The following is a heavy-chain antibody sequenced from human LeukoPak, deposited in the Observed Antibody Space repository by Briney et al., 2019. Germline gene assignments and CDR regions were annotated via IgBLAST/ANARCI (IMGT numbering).Heavy chain of an antibody. CDR1: GGSFSGYY. Sequence: SETLSLTCEVYGGSFSGYYWSWIRQPPGKGLEWIGEINDSGTTNCNPSLKSRVTTSVDTSKNQFFLKLSSVTAADTAVYYCARVFDSGSQAYFYYMDVWGKGTTVTIFS. CDR3: ARVFDSGSQAYFYYMDV. CDR2: INDSGTT. V-gene: IGHV4-34*01. D-gene: IGHD3-10*01. J-gene: IGHJ6*03.